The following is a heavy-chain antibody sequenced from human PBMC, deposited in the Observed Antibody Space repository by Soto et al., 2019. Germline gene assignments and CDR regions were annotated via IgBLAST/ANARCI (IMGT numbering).Heavy chain of an antibody. Sequence: GGSLRLSCAASGFTFSSYAMSWVRQAPGKGLEWVSAISGSGGSTYYADSVKGRFTISRDNSKNTLYLQMNSLRAEDTAVYYCAKVGRGVVVITTRLYFDYWGQGTLVTVSS. V-gene: IGHV3-23*01. CDR3: AKVGRGVVVITTRLYFDY. J-gene: IGHJ4*02. CDR2: ISGSGGST. D-gene: IGHD3-22*01. CDR1: GFTFSSYA.